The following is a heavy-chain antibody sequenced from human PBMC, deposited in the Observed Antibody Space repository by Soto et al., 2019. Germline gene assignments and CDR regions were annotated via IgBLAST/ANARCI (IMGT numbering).Heavy chain of an antibody. J-gene: IGHJ6*02. CDR3: ARGQQWYGMDV. CDR2: IIPIFGTA. D-gene: IGHD6-19*01. Sequence: SVEVSYKASGGTFISYAISWVRQAPVQWLEWMGGIIPIFGTANYAQKFQGRVTITADESTSTAYMELSSLRSEDTAVYDCARGQQWYGMDVWGQGTTVTVSS. V-gene: IGHV1-69*01. CDR1: GGTFISYA.